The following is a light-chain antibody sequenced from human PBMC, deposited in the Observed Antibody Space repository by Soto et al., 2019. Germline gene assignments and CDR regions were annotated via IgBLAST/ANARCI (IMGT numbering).Light chain of an antibody. J-gene: IGLJ1*01. CDR3: SSYTSSSTSRV. Sequence: QSVLTQPASVSGSPGQSITISCTGTSSDVGGYNYVSWYQQHPGKAPKLMIYDVSNRPSGVSNRFSGFKSGNTASLTISGLQAEDEADYYCSSYTSSSTSRVFGTGTKLTVL. V-gene: IGLV2-14*01. CDR2: DVS. CDR1: SSDVGGYNY.